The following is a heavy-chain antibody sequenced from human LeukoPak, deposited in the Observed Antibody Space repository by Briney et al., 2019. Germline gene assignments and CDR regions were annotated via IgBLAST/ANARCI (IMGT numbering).Heavy chain of an antibody. J-gene: IGHJ4*02. D-gene: IGHD6-13*01. CDR1: GVSISSYY. CDR2: IYYSGST. CDR3: ARVTGYMVEDYFDY. V-gene: IGHV4-59*01. Sequence: SETLSLTCTVSGVSISSYYWSWIRQPPGKGLEWIGYIYYSGSTNYNPSLKSRVTISVDTSKNQFSLRLSSVTAADTAVYYCARVTGYMVEDYFDYWGQGTLVTVSS.